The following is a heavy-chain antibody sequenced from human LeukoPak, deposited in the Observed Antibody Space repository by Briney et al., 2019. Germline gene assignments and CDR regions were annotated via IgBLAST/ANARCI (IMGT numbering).Heavy chain of an antibody. CDR1: GFTFSSYG. CDR2: IGYDGRNK. J-gene: IGHJ4*02. D-gene: IGHD3-10*01. Sequence: GGSLRLSCAASGFTFSSYGIHWVRQAPGKGLEWVTCIGYDGRNKYYADSEKGRFTISRDNSKNTLYLQMNSLRAEDTAVYYCAKDNAYYYADYWGQGTLVTVSS. CDR3: AKDNAYYYADY. V-gene: IGHV3-30*02.